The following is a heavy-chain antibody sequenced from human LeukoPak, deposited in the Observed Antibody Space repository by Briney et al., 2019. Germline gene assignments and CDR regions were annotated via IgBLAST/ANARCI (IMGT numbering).Heavy chain of an antibody. CDR3: AKDRVWSLDY. J-gene: IGHJ4*02. V-gene: IGHV3-30*18. D-gene: IGHD3-3*01. CDR1: GFTFSSYG. CDR2: ISYDGSNK. Sequence: GGSLRLSCAASGFTFSSYGMPWVRQAPGKGLEWVAVISYDGSNKYYADSVKGRFTISRDNSKNTLYLQMNSLRAEDTAVYYCAKDRVWSLDYWGQGTLVTVSS.